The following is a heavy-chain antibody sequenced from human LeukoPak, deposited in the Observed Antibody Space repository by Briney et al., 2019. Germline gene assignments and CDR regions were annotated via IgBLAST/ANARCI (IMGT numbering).Heavy chain of an antibody. V-gene: IGHV4-59*02. D-gene: IGHD3-16*01. Sequence: PSETLSLTCTVSGGSVSGHYWTWIRQPPGKGLEWIGQIHYSGRPDYNPSLKSRVTISVDTSKNQLSLKVTSVTGADTAVYYCARFGVDYDMDVWGQGTTVTVSS. CDR1: GGSVSGHY. CDR3: ARFGVDYDMDV. CDR2: IHYSGRP. J-gene: IGHJ6*02.